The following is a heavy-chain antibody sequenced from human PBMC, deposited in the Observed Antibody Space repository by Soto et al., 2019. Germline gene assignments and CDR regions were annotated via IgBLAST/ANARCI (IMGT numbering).Heavy chain of an antibody. CDR3: AKGVRTGTAPTNNWFDP. CDR1: GGSISSYY. D-gene: IGHD1-1*01. Sequence: SETLSLTCTVSGGSISSYYWSWIRQPPGKGLEWIGYIYYSGSTNYNPSLKSRVTISVDTSKNQFSLKLGSVTAADTAVYYCAKGVRTGTAPTNNWFDPWGQGTLVTVSS. V-gene: IGHV4-59*01. CDR2: IYYSGST. J-gene: IGHJ5*02.